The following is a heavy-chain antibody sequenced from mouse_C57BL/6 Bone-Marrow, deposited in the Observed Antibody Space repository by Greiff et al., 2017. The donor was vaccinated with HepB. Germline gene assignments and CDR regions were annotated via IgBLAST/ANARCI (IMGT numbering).Heavy chain of an antibody. J-gene: IGHJ4*01. V-gene: IGHV3-6*01. CDR3: ARGGKLFYAMDY. CDR2: ISYDGSN. Sequence: EVQLQESGPGLVKPSQSLSLTCSVTGYSITSGYYWNWIRQFPGNKLEWMGYISYDGSNNYNPSLKNRISITRDTSKNQFFLKLNSVTTEDTATYYCARGGKLFYAMDYWGQGTSVTVSS. CDR1: GYSITSGYY.